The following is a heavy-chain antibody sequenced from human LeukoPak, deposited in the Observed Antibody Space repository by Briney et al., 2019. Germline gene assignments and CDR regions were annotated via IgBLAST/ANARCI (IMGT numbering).Heavy chain of an antibody. CDR1: GGSISSYY. CDR3: ARDLHPYDSSGYFDY. D-gene: IGHD3-22*01. V-gene: IGHV4-59*01. CDR2: IYYSGST. Sequence: SETLSLTCTVSGGSISSYYWSWIRQPPGEGLEWIGYIYYSGSTNYNPSLKSRVTISVDTSKNQFSLKLSSVTAADTAVYYCARDLHPYDSSGYFDYWGQGTLVTVSS. J-gene: IGHJ4*02.